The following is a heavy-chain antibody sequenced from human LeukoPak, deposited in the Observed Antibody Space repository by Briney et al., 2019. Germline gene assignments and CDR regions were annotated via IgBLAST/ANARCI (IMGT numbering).Heavy chain of an antibody. J-gene: IGHJ4*02. CDR1: GYTLTELS. D-gene: IGHD3-22*01. CDR2: FDPEDGET. CDR3: ARDGSPYYYDSSGYNY. V-gene: IGHV1-24*01. Sequence: GASVKVSCKVSGYTLTELSMHWERQAPGKGLEWMGGFDPEDGETIYAQKFQGRVTMTEDTSTDTAYMELSSLRSEDTAVYYCARDGSPYYYDSSGYNYWGQGTLVTVSS.